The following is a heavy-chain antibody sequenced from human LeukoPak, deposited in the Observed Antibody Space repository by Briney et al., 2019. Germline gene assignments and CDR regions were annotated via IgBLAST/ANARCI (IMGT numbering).Heavy chain of an antibody. D-gene: IGHD3-16*01. CDR1: GGSISSSSYY. CDR3: ARDWALSNWFDP. CDR2: IYYSGST. V-gene: IGHV4-39*07. Sequence: SETLSLTCTVSGGSISSSSYYWGWIRQPPGKGLEWIGSIYYSGSTYYNPSLKSRITISVDTSKNQFSLKLSSVTAADTAVYYCARDWALSNWFDPWGQGTLVTVSS. J-gene: IGHJ5*02.